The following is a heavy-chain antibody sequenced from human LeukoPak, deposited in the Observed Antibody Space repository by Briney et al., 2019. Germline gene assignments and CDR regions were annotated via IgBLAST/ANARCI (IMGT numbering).Heavy chain of an antibody. J-gene: IGHJ4*02. CDR2: ISGIGSNT. Sequence: GGSLRLSCAVSGFTFSNYALSWVRQAPGKGLEWVSGISGIGSNTNYADSVKGRFTISRDNSKNTLYLQMNRLRAEDTAVYYCAIGQTGNFDYWGQGTLVTVSS. V-gene: IGHV3-23*01. CDR3: AIGQTGNFDY. CDR1: GFTFSNYA. D-gene: IGHD1-1*01.